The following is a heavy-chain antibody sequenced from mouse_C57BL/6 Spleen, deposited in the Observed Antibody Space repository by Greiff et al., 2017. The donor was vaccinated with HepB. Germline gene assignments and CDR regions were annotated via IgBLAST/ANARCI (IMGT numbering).Heavy chain of an antibody. Sequence: VQLQQSGAELVRPGASVKLSCTASGFNIKDDYMHWVKQRPEQGLEWIGWIDPENGDTEYASKFQGKATITADTSSNTAYLQLSSLTSEDTAVYYCTTGVLLRGYFDVWGTGTTVTVSS. CDR1: GFNIKDDY. V-gene: IGHV14-4*01. D-gene: IGHD1-1*01. CDR3: TTGVLLRGYFDV. J-gene: IGHJ1*03. CDR2: IDPENGDT.